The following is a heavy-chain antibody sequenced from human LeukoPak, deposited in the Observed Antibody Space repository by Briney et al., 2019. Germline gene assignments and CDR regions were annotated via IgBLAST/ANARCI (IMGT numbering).Heavy chain of an antibody. Sequence: GGSLRLSCAASGFTFSNYWMHWVRQAPGKGLEWVSGINWNGGSTGYADSVKGRFTISRDNAKNSLYLQMNSLRAEDTALYYCARDWADSSSWYGGLYYYYYMDVWGKGTTVTVSS. CDR2: INWNGGST. CDR1: GFTFSNYW. D-gene: IGHD6-13*01. CDR3: ARDWADSSSWYGGLYYYYYMDV. J-gene: IGHJ6*03. V-gene: IGHV3-20*04.